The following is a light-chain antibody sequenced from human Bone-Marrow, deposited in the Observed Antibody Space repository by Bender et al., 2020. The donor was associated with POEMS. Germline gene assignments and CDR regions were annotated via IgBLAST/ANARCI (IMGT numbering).Light chain of an antibody. Sequence: SSELTQPPSVSVSPGQTAKITCSGAALPKQDVYWYQQRPGQAPVLLIYKDAERPSGIPGRFSGSRSGTSASLAISGLQSEDEADYYCAVWDDSLNGWVFGGGTKLTVL. CDR2: KDA. J-gene: IGLJ3*02. V-gene: IGLV3-25*02. CDR3: AVWDDSLNGWV. CDR1: ALPKQD.